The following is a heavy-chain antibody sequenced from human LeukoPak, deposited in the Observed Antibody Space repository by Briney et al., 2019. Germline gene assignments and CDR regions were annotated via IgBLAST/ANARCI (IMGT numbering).Heavy chain of an antibody. CDR2: IRYDGSNK. Sequence: GGSLRLSCAASGFTFSSYGMHWVRQAPGKGLEWVAFIRYDGSNKYYADSVKGRFTISRDNAKNSLYLQMNSLRAEDTAVYYCARLYSNYDILTGYYVFDYWGQGTLVTVSS. D-gene: IGHD3-9*01. CDR1: GFTFSSYG. J-gene: IGHJ4*02. CDR3: ARLYSNYDILTGYYVFDY. V-gene: IGHV3-30*02.